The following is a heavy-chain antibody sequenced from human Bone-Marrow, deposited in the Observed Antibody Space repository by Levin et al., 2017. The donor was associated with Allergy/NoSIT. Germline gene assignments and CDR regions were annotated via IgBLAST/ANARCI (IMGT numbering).Heavy chain of an antibody. D-gene: IGHD2-2*01. J-gene: IGHJ6*03. CDR2: IIPMFAAT. CDR1: GGTFSSFA. CDR3: ARDGEDIVVVAAEEKSFYYYSYMDV. V-gene: IGHV1-69*06. Sequence: KISCKTSGGTFSSFAFSWVRQAPGQGLEWLGGIIPMFAATNYAQKFQGRITITADKSTSTASMDLSSLRSEDTAVYYCARDGEDIVVVAAEEKSFYYYSYMDVWDKGTTVIVSS.